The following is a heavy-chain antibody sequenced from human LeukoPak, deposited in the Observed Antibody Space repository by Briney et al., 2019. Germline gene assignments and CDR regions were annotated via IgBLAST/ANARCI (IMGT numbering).Heavy chain of an antibody. CDR3: AKEITQIVVVPDAFDI. Sequence: GSLRLSCAASGFMFSNTAMSWVRQAPGKGLEWVSGISGSGRSTYYADSVKGRFTISRDNSKNTLYLQMNSLRAEDTAVYYCAKEITQIVVVPDAFDIWGQGTMVTVSS. J-gene: IGHJ3*02. V-gene: IGHV3-23*01. CDR2: ISGSGRST. D-gene: IGHD3-22*01. CDR1: GFMFSNTA.